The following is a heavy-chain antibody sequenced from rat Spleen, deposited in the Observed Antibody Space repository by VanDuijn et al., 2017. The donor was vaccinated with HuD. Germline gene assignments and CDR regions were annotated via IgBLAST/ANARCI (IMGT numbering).Heavy chain of an antibody. V-gene: IGHV5-31*01. CDR1: GITFNNFW. D-gene: IGHD4-3*01. CDR2: ISNTGGSI. CDR3: ARHAFGVPDYWYFDF. Sequence: EVQLVESGGGLVQPGRSLKLSCVASGITFNNFWMSWIRQAPGKGLEWVASISNTGGSIYYPDSVKGRFTISRDNAKSSLYLQMNSLKSEDTATYYCARHAFGVPDYWYFDFWGPGTMVTVSS. J-gene: IGHJ1*01.